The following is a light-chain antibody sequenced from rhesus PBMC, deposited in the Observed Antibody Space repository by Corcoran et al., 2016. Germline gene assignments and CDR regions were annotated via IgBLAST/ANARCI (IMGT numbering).Light chain of an antibody. CDR2: DAA. J-gene: IGKJ1*01. CDR1: QSVSII. CDR3: QQYNSWPRT. Sequence: EIVLTQSPATLSLSPGERATLSCRASQSVSIILAWYQQKPGQAPRLPIYDAASRATGIPDRFSGSGSGTDFTLIISSLEPDDVGIYYCQQYNSWPRTFGRGTKVEIK. V-gene: IGKV3-35*01.